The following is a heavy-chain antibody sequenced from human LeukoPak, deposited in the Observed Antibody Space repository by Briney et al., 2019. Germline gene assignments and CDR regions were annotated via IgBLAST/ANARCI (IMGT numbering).Heavy chain of an antibody. CDR3: ARRGGRNGWGDFDY. J-gene: IGHJ4*02. CDR2: ISVSGDST. CDR1: GLSLSTNA. Sequence: GGSLRLSCAASGLSLSTNAMTWVRQAPGKGLEWVSTISVSGDSTFYADSVQGRFTISRDTSKNSLSLHMNSLRAEDTAVYFCARRGGRNGWGDFDYWGQGTLVTVSS. D-gene: IGHD3-10*01. V-gene: IGHV3-23*01.